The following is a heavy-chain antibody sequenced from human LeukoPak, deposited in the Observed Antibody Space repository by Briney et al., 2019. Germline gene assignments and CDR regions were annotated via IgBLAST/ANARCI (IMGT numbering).Heavy chain of an antibody. CDR3: ARLGTAMAPT. D-gene: IGHD5-18*01. CDR1: GYTFTGYY. J-gene: IGHJ5*02. Sequence: GSVKVSCKASGYTFTGYYMHWVRQAPGQGLEWMGVINPSGSSTNYAQKFQGRVTLTRDTSTSTVYMELRSLTSEDTALYYCARLGTAMAPTWGQGTLVTVSS. CDR2: INPSGSST. V-gene: IGHV1-46*01.